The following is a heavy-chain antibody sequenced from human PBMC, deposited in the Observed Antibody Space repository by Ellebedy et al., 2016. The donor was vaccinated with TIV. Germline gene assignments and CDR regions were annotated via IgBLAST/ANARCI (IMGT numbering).Heavy chain of an antibody. CDR3: ARGDHVYYFDY. CDR2: IYYSGST. Sequence: WVRQPPGKGLEWIGSIYYSGSTYYNPSPKSRVTISVDTSKNQFSLKLSSVTAADTAVYYCARGDHVYYFDYWGQGTLVTVSS. D-gene: IGHD2-21*02. J-gene: IGHJ4*02. V-gene: IGHV4-39*01.